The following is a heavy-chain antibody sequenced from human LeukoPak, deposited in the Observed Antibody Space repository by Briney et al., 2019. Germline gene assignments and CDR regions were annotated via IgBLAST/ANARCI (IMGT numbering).Heavy chain of an antibody. Sequence: ASVKVSCKASGGTFSSYAISWVRQAPGQGLEWMGGIIPIFGTANYAQKFQGRVTITADESTSTAYMELSSLRSEDTAVRYCARTLNYCSSTSCTWDPVGYWGQGTLVTVSS. V-gene: IGHV1-69*13. CDR1: GGTFSSYA. D-gene: IGHD2-2*01. CDR2: IIPIFGTA. J-gene: IGHJ4*02. CDR3: ARTLNYCSSTSCTWDPVGY.